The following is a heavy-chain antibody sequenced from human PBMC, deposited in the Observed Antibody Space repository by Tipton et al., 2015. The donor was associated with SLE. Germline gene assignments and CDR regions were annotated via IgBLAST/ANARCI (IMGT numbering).Heavy chain of an antibody. CDR1: GVSVNSGTSY. V-gene: IGHV4-39*07. D-gene: IGHD3-22*01. J-gene: IGHJ4*02. Sequence: TLSLTCTVSGVSVNSGTSYWAWIRQPAGEGLEWIGTVHYSGTTYHNPSLESRVTISIDTSANQFSLRLTSVTAADTAVYYCASKYFYDSDGLRYWGQGTLVTVSS. CDR3: ASKYFYDSDGLRY. CDR2: VHYSGTT.